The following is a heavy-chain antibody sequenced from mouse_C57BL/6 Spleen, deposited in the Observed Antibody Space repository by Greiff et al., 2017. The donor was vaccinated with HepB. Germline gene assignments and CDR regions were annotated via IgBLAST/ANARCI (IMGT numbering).Heavy chain of an antibody. CDR2: IDPSDSET. CDR1: GYTFTSYW. J-gene: IGHJ1*03. CDR3: ARGYGSSYGYFDV. Sequence: QVQLQQPGAELVRPGSSVKLSCKASGYTFTSYWMHWVKQRPIQGLEWIGNIDPSDSETHYNQKFKDKATLTVDKSSSTAYMQLSGLTSEDSAVYYCARGYGSSYGYFDVWGTGTTVTVSS. V-gene: IGHV1-52*01. D-gene: IGHD1-1*01.